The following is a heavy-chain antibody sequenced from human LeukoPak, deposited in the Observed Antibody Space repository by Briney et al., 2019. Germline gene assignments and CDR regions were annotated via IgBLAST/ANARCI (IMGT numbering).Heavy chain of an antibody. Sequence: SETLSLTCTVSGGSISSYYWSWIRQPPGKGLEWIGYIYHSGSTYYNPSLKSRVTISVDRSKNQFSLKLSSVTAADTAVYYCARGIITGNLYYFDYWGQGTLVTVSS. CDR3: ARGIITGNLYYFDY. J-gene: IGHJ4*02. V-gene: IGHV4-59*12. CDR1: GGSISSYY. CDR2: IYHSGST. D-gene: IGHD1-20*01.